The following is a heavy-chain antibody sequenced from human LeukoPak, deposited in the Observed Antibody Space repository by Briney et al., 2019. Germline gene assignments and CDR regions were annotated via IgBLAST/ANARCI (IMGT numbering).Heavy chain of an antibody. CDR3: ARVGVGYCSGGSCYSRHYFDY. Sequence: SETLSLTCTVSGGSISSSSYYWGWISQPPGKGLEWIGSIYYSGSTYYNPSLKSRVTISVDTSKNQFSLKLSSVTAADTAVYYCARVGVGYCSGGSCYSRHYFDYWGQGTLVTVSS. D-gene: IGHD2-15*01. J-gene: IGHJ4*02. CDR2: IYYSGST. V-gene: IGHV4-39*07. CDR1: GGSISSSSYY.